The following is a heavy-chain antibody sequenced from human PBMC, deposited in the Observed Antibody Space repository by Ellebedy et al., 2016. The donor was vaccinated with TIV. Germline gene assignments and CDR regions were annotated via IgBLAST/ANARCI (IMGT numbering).Heavy chain of an antibody. CDR3: ASGSSSSVFDY. CDR1: GYSFTSYW. J-gene: IGHJ4*02. V-gene: IGHV5-51*01. CDR2: IYPGDSDT. D-gene: IGHD6-6*01. Sequence: GGSLRLXXKGSGYSFTSYWIGWVRQMPGKGLEWMGIIYPGDSDTRYSPSFQGQVTISADKSITTAYLQWSSLKASDTAMYYCASGSSSSVFDYWGQGTLVTVSS.